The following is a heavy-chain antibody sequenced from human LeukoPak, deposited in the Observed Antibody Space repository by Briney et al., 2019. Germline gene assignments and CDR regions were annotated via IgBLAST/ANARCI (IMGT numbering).Heavy chain of an antibody. D-gene: IGHD1-1*01. Sequence: GGSLRLSCAASGFSFSTYSMIWVRQAPGKGLEWISNIRSGSSSTHYADSVHGRFTISRDDAKSSLYLQMNSLRDEDTAIYYCARDLDWAFVIWGQGTVVTVSA. CDR3: ARDLDWAFVI. V-gene: IGHV3-48*02. CDR2: IRSGSSST. J-gene: IGHJ3*02. CDR1: GFSFSTYS.